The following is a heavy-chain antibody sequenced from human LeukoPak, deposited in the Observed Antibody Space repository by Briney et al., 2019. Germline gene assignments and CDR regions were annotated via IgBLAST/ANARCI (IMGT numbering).Heavy chain of an antibody. D-gene: IGHD1-26*01. V-gene: IGHV3-30-3*02. CDR1: GFTFNTYP. J-gene: IGHJ4*02. CDR2: ISYDGNNK. CDR3: AKTKVGAALFYYFDY. Sequence: GRSLRLSCAASGFTFNTYPMHWVRQAPGKGLEWVTGISYDGNNKYYADSVKGRFTISRDNSKNTLYLQMNSLRAEDTAVYYCAKTKVGAALFYYFDYWGQGTLVTVSS.